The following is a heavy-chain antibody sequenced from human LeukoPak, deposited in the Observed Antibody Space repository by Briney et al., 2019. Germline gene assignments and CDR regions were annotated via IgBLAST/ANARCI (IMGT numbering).Heavy chain of an antibody. D-gene: IGHD2-2*02. Sequence: GASVKVSCKASGYTFTSYDINWVRQATGQGLEWMGWMNPNSGNTGYAQKFQGRVTMTRNTSISTAYMELSSLRSEDTAVYYCARLGGYQLLYRFGYWYFALWGRGTLVTVSS. V-gene: IGHV1-8*01. CDR3: ARLGGYQLLYRFGYWYFAL. CDR2: MNPNSGNT. CDR1: GYTFTSYD. J-gene: IGHJ2*01.